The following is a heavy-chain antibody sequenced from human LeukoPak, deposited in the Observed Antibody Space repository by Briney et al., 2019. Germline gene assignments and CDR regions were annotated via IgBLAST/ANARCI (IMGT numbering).Heavy chain of an antibody. V-gene: IGHV3-30-3*01. J-gene: IGHJ4*02. Sequence: GGSLRLSCAASGFTFSSYAMHWVRQAPGKGLEWVAVISYDGSNKYYADSVKGRFTISRDNSKNTLYLQMNSLRAEDTAVYYCAKDRRDGYILYYFDYWGQGTLVTVSS. CDR2: ISYDGSNK. CDR1: GFTFSSYA. CDR3: AKDRRDGYILYYFDY. D-gene: IGHD5-24*01.